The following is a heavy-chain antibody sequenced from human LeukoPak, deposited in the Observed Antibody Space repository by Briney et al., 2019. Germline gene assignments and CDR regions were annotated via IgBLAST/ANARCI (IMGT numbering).Heavy chain of an antibody. D-gene: IGHD1-7*01. Sequence: GGSLRLSCAASGFTFSSYSMSWIRQAPGKGLEWVSYISSSGSTIYYADSVKGRFTISRDNAKNSLYLQMNSLRAEDTAVYYCARGGSWNYVEGWFNPWGQGTLVTVSS. J-gene: IGHJ5*02. CDR3: ARGGSWNYVEGWFNP. CDR2: ISSSGSTI. V-gene: IGHV3-48*04. CDR1: GFTFSSYS.